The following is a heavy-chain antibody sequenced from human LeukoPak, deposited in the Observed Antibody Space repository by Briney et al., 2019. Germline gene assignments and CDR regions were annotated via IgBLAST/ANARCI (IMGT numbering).Heavy chain of an antibody. D-gene: IGHD6-6*01. CDR1: GFTFSSYA. Sequence: GGSLRLSCAASGFTFSSYAMSWVRQAPGKGLEWVAVISYDGSNKYYADSVKGRFTISRDNSKNTLYLQMNSLRAEDTAVYYCARPRYSSSSSKCYYYGMDVWGQGTTVTVSS. J-gene: IGHJ6*02. CDR3: ARPRYSSSSSKCYYYGMDV. V-gene: IGHV3-30*04. CDR2: ISYDGSNK.